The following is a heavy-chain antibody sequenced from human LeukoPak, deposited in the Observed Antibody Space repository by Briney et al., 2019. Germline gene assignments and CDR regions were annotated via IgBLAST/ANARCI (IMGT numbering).Heavy chain of an antibody. CDR2: IWYDGSNK. CDR1: GFTFSSYG. D-gene: IGHD1-26*01. J-gene: IGHJ5*02. CDR3: ASLIVGAIEA. V-gene: IGHV3-33*01. Sequence: GRFLRLSCAASGFTFSSYGMHWVRQAPGKGLEWVAVIWYDGSNKYYADSVKGRFTISRDNSKNTLYLQMNSLRAEDTAVYYCASLIVGAIEAWGQGTLVTVSS.